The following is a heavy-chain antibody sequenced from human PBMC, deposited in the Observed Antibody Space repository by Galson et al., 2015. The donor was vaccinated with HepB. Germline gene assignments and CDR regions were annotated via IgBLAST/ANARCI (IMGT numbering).Heavy chain of an antibody. CDR3: ARDAQSRVRGRFDP. CDR1: GGTFSSYA. V-gene: IGHV1-69*06. CDR2: IIPIFGTA. D-gene: IGHD3-16*01. J-gene: IGHJ5*02. Sequence: SVKVSCKASGGTFSSYAISWVRQAPGQGLEWMGGIIPIFGTANYAQKFQGRVTITADKSTSTAYMELGSLRSEDTAVYYCARDAQSRVRGRFDPWGQGTLVTVSS.